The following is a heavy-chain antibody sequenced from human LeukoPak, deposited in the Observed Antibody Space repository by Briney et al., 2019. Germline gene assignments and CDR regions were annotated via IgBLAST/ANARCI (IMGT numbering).Heavy chain of an antibody. J-gene: IGHJ4*02. Sequence: PGGSLRLFCAASGFTFSSYSMNWVRQAPGKGLEWVSYISSSSSTIYYADSVKGRFTISRDNAKNSLYLQMNSLRAEDTAVYYCARGLGAAAGLMYYFDYWGQGTLVTVSS. CDR3: ARGLGAAAGLMYYFDY. CDR1: GFTFSSYS. CDR2: ISSSSSTI. D-gene: IGHD6-13*01. V-gene: IGHV3-48*04.